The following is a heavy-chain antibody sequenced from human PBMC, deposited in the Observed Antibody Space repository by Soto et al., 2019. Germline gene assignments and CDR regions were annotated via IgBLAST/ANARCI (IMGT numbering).Heavy chain of an antibody. CDR2: INAGNGNT. Sequence: QVQLVQSGAEVKKPGASVKVSCKASGYTFTSYAMHWVRQAPGQRLEWMRWINAGNGNTKYSQNFQGRVTITRDTSASTAYMKPSSPRAEYTAVYYCARDLACVIPDYWGQGTLVTVSS. J-gene: IGHJ4*02. CDR1: GYTFTSYA. CDR3: ARDLACVIPDY. V-gene: IGHV1-3*01. D-gene: IGHD3-16*02.